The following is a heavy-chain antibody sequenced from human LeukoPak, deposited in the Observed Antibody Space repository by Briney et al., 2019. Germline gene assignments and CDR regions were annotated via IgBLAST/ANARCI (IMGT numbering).Heavy chain of an antibody. V-gene: IGHV4-30-4*01. CDR1: GDSISSGNSY. CDR3: ARGVVPAANV. Sequence: SQTLSLTCTVSGDSISSGNSYWTWIRQPPGKGLERIASIYYSGNTYYNPSLKSRLTMSVDTSKNQFSLKLSSVTAADTAVYYCARGVVPAANVWGQGTLVTVSS. CDR2: IYYSGNT. D-gene: IGHD2-2*01. J-gene: IGHJ4*02.